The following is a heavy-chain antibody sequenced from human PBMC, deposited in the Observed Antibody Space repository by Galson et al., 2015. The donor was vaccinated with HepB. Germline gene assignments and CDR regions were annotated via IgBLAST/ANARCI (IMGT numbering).Heavy chain of an antibody. CDR2: IYSGGST. D-gene: IGHD6-19*01. CDR1: GFTVSSNY. J-gene: IGHJ6*02. Sequence: SLRLSCAAFGFTVSSNYVSWVRQAPGKGLEWVSVIYSGGSTYYADSVKGRFTIYRDKSKNTLYLQMNSLRAEDTAVYYCARAILSLRIAVAGPVYGMDVWGQGTTVTVSS. CDR3: ARAILSLRIAVAGPVYGMDV. V-gene: IGHV3-66*01.